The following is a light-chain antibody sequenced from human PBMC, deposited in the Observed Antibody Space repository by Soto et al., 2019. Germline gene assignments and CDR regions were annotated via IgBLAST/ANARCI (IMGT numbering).Light chain of an antibody. Sequence: DIQITQTPSSVSASVGDIVTISCRASEDINSRLAWYQQKPGKVPKLLIYAASTLQSGVPSRFSGSGSGTDLTLTISSLQPEDVATYYCQKYNSAPLTFGGGTKVDI. CDR1: EDINSR. CDR2: AAS. J-gene: IGKJ4*01. CDR3: QKYNSAPLT. V-gene: IGKV1-27*01.